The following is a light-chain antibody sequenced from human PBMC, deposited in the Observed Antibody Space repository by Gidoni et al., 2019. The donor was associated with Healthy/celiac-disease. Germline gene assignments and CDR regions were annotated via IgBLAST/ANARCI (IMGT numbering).Light chain of an antibody. CDR3: QQYDSSLIT. V-gene: IGKV3-20*01. CDR1: RSDSSSY. Sequence: PGTRAWSPRERTTISCIVSRSDSSSYLAWYQQKPGQPPRLLIYGASSRATGIPDRFSGSGSGTDFTLTISRLQPEDVAVYYCQQYDSSLITFGQGTRLEIK. J-gene: IGKJ5*01. CDR2: GAS.